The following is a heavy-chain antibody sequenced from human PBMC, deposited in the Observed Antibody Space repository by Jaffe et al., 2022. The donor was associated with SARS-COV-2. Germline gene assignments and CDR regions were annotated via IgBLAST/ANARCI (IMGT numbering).Heavy chain of an antibody. D-gene: IGHD6-6*01. Sequence: QITLKESGPTLVKPTQTLTLTCTFSGFSLSSSGVSVGWFRQPPGKALEWLALIYWDGDKRYSPSLKTRLTITRDTSKSQVVLTMTNMDPVDTGTYFCAHRRKISAPNWYDPWGPGTLVTVSS. CDR3: AHRRKISAPNWYDP. CDR1: GFSLSSSGVS. V-gene: IGHV2-5*02. CDR2: IYWDGDK. J-gene: IGHJ5*02.